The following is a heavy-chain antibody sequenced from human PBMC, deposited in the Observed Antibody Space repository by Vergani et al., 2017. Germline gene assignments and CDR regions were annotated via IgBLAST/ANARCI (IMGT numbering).Heavy chain of an antibody. CDR2: IRSKAYGGTT. V-gene: IGHV3-49*05. D-gene: IGHD2-2*01. CDR1: GFTFGDYA. CDR3: TDPPLYCSSTSCREAGGMDV. Sequence: EVQLVESGGGLVKPGRSLRLSCTASGFTFGDYAMSWFRQAPGKGLEWVGFIRSKAYGGTTEYAASVKGRFTISRDDSKSIAYLQMNSLKTEDTAVYYCTDPPLYCSSTSCREAGGMDVWGQGTTVTVSS. J-gene: IGHJ6*02.